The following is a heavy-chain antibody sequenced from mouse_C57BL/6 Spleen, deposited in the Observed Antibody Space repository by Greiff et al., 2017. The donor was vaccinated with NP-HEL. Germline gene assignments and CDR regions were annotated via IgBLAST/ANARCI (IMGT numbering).Heavy chain of an antibody. J-gene: IGHJ4*01. CDR3: TRDRDYYGSSYDAMDY. D-gene: IGHD1-1*01. V-gene: IGHV5-9-1*02. Sequence: DVHLVESGEGLVKPGGSLKLSCAASGFTFSSYAMSWVRQTPEKRLEWVAYISSGGDYIYYADTVKGRFTISRDNARNTLYLQMSSLKSEDTAMYYCTRDRDYYGSSYDAMDYWGQGTSVTVSS. CDR2: ISSGGDYI. CDR1: GFTFSSYA.